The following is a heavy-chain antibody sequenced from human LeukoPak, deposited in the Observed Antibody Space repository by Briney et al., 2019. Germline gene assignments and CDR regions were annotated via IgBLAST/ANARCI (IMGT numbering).Heavy chain of an antibody. CDR3: ARVFRPSLTVFIIRGAFDI. V-gene: IGHV3-23*01. Sequence: GGSLRLSYAASGFTFSSYAMSWVRQAPGKGLEWVSAISGSGGSTYYADSVKGRFTISRDNSKNTLYLQMNSLRAEDTAVYYCARVFRPSLTVFIIRGAFDIWGQGTMVTVSS. CDR1: GFTFSSYA. CDR2: ISGSGGST. D-gene: IGHD3-3*01. J-gene: IGHJ3*02.